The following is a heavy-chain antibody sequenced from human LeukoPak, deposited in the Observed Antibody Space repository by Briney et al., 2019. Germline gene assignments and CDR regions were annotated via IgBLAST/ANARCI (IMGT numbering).Heavy chain of an antibody. V-gene: IGHV1-8*03. CDR3: ARDPPFDYGGTGSDY. D-gene: IGHD4-23*01. J-gene: IGHJ4*02. Sequence: ASVKVSCKASGYTFTNYDINWVRQATGQGLEWLGWMNPNSGNTGFAQKFQGRVTITRNTSISTAYMELSSLRSEDTAVYYCARDPPFDYGGTGSDYWGQGTLVTVSS. CDR2: MNPNSGNT. CDR1: GYTFTNYD.